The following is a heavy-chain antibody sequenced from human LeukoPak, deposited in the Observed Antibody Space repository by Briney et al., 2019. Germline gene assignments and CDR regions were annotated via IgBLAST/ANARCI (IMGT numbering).Heavy chain of an antibody. CDR2: INSDVSST. CDR1: GFTFSSYW. Sequence: PGGSLRLSCAASGFTFSSYWMHSVRQVPGKGLVWVSRINSDVSSTTYADSVKGRFSISRDNAKNTLNLPMNSLRAADTAVYYCARGPRSGSSYGTPPDVWSKGATVTVSS. V-gene: IGHV3-74*01. CDR3: ARGPRSGSSYGTPPDV. J-gene: IGHJ6*04. D-gene: IGHD1-26*01.